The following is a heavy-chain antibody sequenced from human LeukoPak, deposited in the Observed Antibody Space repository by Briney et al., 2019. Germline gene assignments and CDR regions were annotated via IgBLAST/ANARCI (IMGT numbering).Heavy chain of an antibody. Sequence: GGSLRLSCAASGFTFSSYGMHWVRQAPGKGLEWVAVIWYDGSNKYYADSVKGRFTISRDNSKNTLYLQMNSLRAEDTAVYYCARSGTGYSSGWLYWGQGTLVTVSS. CDR1: GFTFSSYG. V-gene: IGHV3-33*01. CDR3: ARSGTGYSSGWLY. J-gene: IGHJ4*02. D-gene: IGHD6-19*01. CDR2: IWYDGSNK.